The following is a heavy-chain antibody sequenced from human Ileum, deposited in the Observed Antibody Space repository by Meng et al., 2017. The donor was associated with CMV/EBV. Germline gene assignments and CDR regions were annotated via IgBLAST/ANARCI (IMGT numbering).Heavy chain of an antibody. Sequence: SGYTFTRYYVHWVRQAPGQGLEWMGIINPSGGSTSYAQKFQGRVTMTRDTSTSTVYMELSSLRSEDTAVYYCARALLRFLEWFPAHYWGQGTLVTVSS. CDR1: GYTFTRYY. V-gene: IGHV1-46*01. CDR2: INPSGGST. J-gene: IGHJ4*02. CDR3: ARALLRFLEWFPAHY. D-gene: IGHD3-3*01.